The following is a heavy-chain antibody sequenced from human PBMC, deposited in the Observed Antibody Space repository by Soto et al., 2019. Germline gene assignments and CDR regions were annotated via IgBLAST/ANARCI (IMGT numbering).Heavy chain of an antibody. V-gene: IGHV3-53*01. CDR3: ARGGGLYSSAFIDY. CDR2: IYSGGST. J-gene: IGHJ4*02. CDR1: GFTVSSNY. D-gene: IGHD6-19*01. Sequence: EVQLVESGGGLIQPGGSLRLSCAASGFTVSSNYMSWVRQAPGKGLELVSVIYSGGSTYYADSVKGRFTISRDNSKNTLYLQMNSLSAEDTAVYYCARGGGLYSSAFIDYWGQGTLVTVSS.